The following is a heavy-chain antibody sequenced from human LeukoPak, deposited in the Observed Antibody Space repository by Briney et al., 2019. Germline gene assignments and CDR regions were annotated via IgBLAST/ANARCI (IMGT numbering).Heavy chain of an antibody. CDR2: INWDGGST. CDR1: GFTFSSYA. V-gene: IGHV3-20*04. Sequence: RSGGSLRLSCAASGFTFSSYAMSWVRQAPGKGLEWVSSINWDGGSTAYADSVQGRFTISRDNAKNSLHLQIKSLRAEDTALYYCARDSFSGSSLDYWGRGTLVTVSS. J-gene: IGHJ4*02. D-gene: IGHD1-26*01. CDR3: ARDSFSGSSLDY.